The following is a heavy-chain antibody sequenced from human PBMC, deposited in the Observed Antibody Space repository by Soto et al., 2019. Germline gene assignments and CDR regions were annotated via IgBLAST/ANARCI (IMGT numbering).Heavy chain of an antibody. CDR3: GRGRSGQIVVFY. CDR1: RYTFTGHY. V-gene: IGHV1-2*02. Sequence: ASVKVSCKASRYTFTGHYMHWVRQAPEQGPEWMGEIGPESGATRYAQRSQGRFTMTRDMSITTVYIELNNLRPDDTAVYYCGRGRSGQIVVFYWGQGTPVTVSS. CDR2: IGPESGAT. J-gene: IGHJ4*02. D-gene: IGHD1-26*01.